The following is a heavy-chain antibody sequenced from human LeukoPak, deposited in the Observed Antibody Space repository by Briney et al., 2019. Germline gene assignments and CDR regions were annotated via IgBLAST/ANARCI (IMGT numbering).Heavy chain of an antibody. CDR2: ISYDESNE. V-gene: IGHV3-30*18. J-gene: IGHJ6*04. D-gene: IGHD4-11*01. Sequence: GGSLRLSCAGTGFTLSSYVMHWVRQAPGKGLEWVADISYDESNEYYADSVKGRFTISRDNSNNTLYLQMNSLRAEDTAVYYCAKVQDYRNYYYGMDVWGKGATVTVSS. CDR3: AKVQDYRNYYYGMDV. CDR1: GFTLSSYV.